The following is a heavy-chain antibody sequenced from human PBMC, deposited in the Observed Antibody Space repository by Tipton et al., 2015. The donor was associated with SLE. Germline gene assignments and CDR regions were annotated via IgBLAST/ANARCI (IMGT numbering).Heavy chain of an antibody. J-gene: IGHJ3*02. Sequence: TLSLTCTVSGGSIRSDYWNWIRQPPGKGLEWIGYINYSGSTNYNPSLKSRVTIPVDTSKNQFSLKLSSVTAADTAVYYCARDGFRGSSSSYAFDIWGQGTMVTVSS. CDR1: GGSIRSDY. V-gene: IGHV4-59*12. CDR2: INYSGST. D-gene: IGHD6-13*01. CDR3: ARDGFRGSSSSYAFDI.